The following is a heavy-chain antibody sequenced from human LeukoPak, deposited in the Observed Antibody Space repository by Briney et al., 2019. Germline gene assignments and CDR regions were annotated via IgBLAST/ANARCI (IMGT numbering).Heavy chain of an antibody. D-gene: IGHD3-3*01. CDR2: IYTSGST. J-gene: IGHJ4*02. V-gene: IGHV4-61*02. CDR3: ARGDDFWSGLAVG. CDR1: GGSISSGSYY. Sequence: SETLSLTCTVSGGSISSGSYYWSWIRRPAGKGLEWIGRIYTSGSTNYNPSLKSRVTISVDTSKNQFSLKLSSVTAADTAMYYCARGDDFWSGLAVGWGQGTLVTVSS.